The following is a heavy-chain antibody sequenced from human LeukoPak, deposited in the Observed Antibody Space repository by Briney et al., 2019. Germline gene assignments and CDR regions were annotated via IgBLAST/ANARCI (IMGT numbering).Heavy chain of an antibody. CDR2: ISSSGSTI. Sequence: GGSLRLSCAASGFTFSHYNMNWVRQAPGKGLEWVSYISSSGSTIYYADSVKGRFTISRDNAKNSLYLQMNSLRAEDTAVYYCAELGITMIGGVWGKGTTVTISS. V-gene: IGHV3-48*04. CDR1: GFTFSHYN. D-gene: IGHD3-10*02. CDR3: AELGITMIGGV. J-gene: IGHJ6*04.